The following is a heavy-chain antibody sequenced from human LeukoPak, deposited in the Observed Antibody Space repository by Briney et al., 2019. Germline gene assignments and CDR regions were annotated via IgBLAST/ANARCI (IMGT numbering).Heavy chain of an antibody. V-gene: IGHV3-7*01. Sequence: GGSLRLSCAASGFTFSNFWMAWVRQAPGKGLEWVANIKQDGSIQYYGDSAKGRFTISRDNARNSLYLQMNSLRAEDTALYYCATSYDSSGCDWGQGTLVTVSS. CDR3: ATSYDSSGCD. J-gene: IGHJ4*02. CDR2: IKQDGSIQ. CDR1: GFTFSNFW. D-gene: IGHD3-22*01.